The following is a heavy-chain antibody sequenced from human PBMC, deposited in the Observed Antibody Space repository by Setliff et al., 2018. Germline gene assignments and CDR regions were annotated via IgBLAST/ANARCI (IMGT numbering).Heavy chain of an antibody. Sequence: ASVKVSCKASGYTFTDFGTNWVRQAPGQGLEWMGWISPHTGNIYSAQKFQGRVTLTTDTSTSTAYLEVRSLTSDDAAIYYCSRLVRYCTRSSCQRTSGAELWGQGTLVTVSS. CDR1: GYTFTDFG. D-gene: IGHD2-2*01. V-gene: IGHV1-18*01. J-gene: IGHJ4*02. CDR2: ISPHTGNI. CDR3: SRLVRYCTRSSCQRTSGAEL.